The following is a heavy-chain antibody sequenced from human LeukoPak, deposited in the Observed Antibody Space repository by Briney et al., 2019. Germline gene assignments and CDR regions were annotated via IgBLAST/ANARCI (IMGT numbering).Heavy chain of an antibody. CDR3: AREGSFDTSGYNDALDI. J-gene: IGHJ3*02. CDR1: GLIVSGKY. Sequence: PGGSLRLSCAASGLIVSGKYMSWVSQAPGKGLEWVSVIRSDGSTSYADSVKGRFTISRDNSKNTLYLKMNSLRAEDTAIYYCAREGSFDTSGYNDALDIWGQGTMVTVSA. V-gene: IGHV3-53*01. CDR2: IRSDGST. D-gene: IGHD3-22*01.